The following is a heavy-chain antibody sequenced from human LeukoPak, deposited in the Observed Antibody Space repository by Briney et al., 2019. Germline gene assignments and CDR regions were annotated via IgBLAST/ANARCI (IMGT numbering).Heavy chain of an antibody. CDR3: ATGKSTYVS. CDR1: AFSFSNYW. Sequence: AGGSLRLYCAASAFSFSNYWMTWVRQAPGKGLEWVANMNQDGNQKYYVDSVKGRFTIFRDNAKNSLCLQMDNLTAVDTAVYFCATGKSTYVSCGQGALVTVSS. V-gene: IGHV3-7*03. CDR2: MNQDGNQK. J-gene: IGHJ5*02. D-gene: IGHD3-10*02.